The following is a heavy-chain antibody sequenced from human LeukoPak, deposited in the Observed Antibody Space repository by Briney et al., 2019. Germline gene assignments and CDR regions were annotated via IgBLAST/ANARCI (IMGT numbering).Heavy chain of an antibody. CDR3: ARSEVTTGLFDY. CDR2: IYTSGST. J-gene: IGHJ4*02. CDR1: GGSISSYY. D-gene: IGHD4-11*01. V-gene: IGHV4-4*07. Sequence: SETLSLTCTVSGGSISSYYWSWIRQPAGKGLEWIGRIYTSGSTNYNPSLKSRVTISVDKSKNQFSLKLSSVTAADTAVYYCARSEVTTGLFDYWGQGTLVTVPS.